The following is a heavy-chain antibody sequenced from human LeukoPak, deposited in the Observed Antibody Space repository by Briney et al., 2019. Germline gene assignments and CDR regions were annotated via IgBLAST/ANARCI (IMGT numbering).Heavy chain of an antibody. CDR3: ARGVYYYYYMDV. CDR1: GGSISSYY. CDR2: IYTSGST. D-gene: IGHD2-8*01. J-gene: IGHJ6*03. V-gene: IGHV4-4*09. Sequence: SETLSLTCAVYGGSISSYYWSWIRQPPGKGLEWIGYIYTSGSTNYNPSLKSRVTISVDASKNQFSLKLSSVTAADTAVYYCARGVYYYYYMDVWGKGTTVTVSS.